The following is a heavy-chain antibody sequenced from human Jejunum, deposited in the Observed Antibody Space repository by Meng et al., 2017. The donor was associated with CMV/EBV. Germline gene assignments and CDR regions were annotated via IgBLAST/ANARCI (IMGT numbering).Heavy chain of an antibody. CDR3: ARSQGYGGNSFDYFDS. D-gene: IGHD4-23*01. CDR1: GNSIISGDYY. J-gene: IGHJ4*02. V-gene: IGHV4-30-4*08. Sequence: QGQVKESGPGMVKPSQTLSLTCNVSGNSIISGDYYWSWIRQPPGKGLEWIGYIHYSGITYYNPSLKSRVTISVDTSKNQFSLRLSSVTAGDTAVYYCARSQGYGGNSFDYFDSWGQGTLVTVSS. CDR2: IHYSGIT.